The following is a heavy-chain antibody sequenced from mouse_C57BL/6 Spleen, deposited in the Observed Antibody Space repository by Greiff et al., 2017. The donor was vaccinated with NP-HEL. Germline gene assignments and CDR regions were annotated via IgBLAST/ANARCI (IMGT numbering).Heavy chain of an antibody. Sequence: EVQLQQSGPELVKPGASVKISCKASGYTFTDYYMNWVKQSHGKSLEWIGDINPNNGGTSYNQKFKGKATLTVDKSSSTAYMELRSLTSEDSAVYYCARGRGPAMDYWGQGTSVTVSS. CDR1: GYTFTDYY. CDR2: INPNNGGT. CDR3: ARGRGPAMDY. J-gene: IGHJ4*01. D-gene: IGHD3-3*01. V-gene: IGHV1-26*01.